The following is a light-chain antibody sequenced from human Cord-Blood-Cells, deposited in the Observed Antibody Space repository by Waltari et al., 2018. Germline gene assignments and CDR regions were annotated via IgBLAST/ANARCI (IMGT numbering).Light chain of an antibody. V-gene: IGLV1-40*01. J-gene: IGLJ1*01. CDR1: SSNIGAGYD. CDR3: QSYDSSLSVV. Sequence: QSVLTQPPSVSGAPWQRVTISCTGSSSNIGAGYDVHWYQQLPGTAPKLLIYGNSNRPAGVPDRFSGSKSGTSAYLAITGLQAEDEADYYCQSYDSSLSVVFGTGTKVTVL. CDR2: GNS.